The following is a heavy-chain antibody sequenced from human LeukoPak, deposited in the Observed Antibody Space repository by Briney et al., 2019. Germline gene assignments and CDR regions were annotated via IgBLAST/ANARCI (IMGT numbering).Heavy chain of an antibody. J-gene: IGHJ5*02. D-gene: IGHD6-13*01. CDR3: ARVAAPRRAFDP. V-gene: IGHV4-39*07. CDR2: IYYSGST. CDR1: GGSISISTYY. Sequence: KPSETLSLTCTVSGGSISISTYYWGWIRQPPGKGLEWIGNIYYSGSTYYNPSLKSRVTISVDTSKNQFSLKLSSVTAADTAVYYCARVAAPRRAFDPWGQGTLVTVPS.